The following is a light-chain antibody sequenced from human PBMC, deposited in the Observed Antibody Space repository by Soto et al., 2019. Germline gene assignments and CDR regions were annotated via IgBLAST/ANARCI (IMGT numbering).Light chain of an antibody. J-gene: IGLJ2*01. V-gene: IGLV1-44*01. Sequence: QSALTQPPSASGAPGQRVTISCSGGTSNFGTKSMNWYQHLPGAAPRLLIYDSDQRPSGVPDRFSGSKSATSASLAISGLQSADEGDYFCASWDDILHGPLFGGGTKLTVL. CDR3: ASWDDILHGPL. CDR2: DSD. CDR1: TSNFGTKS.